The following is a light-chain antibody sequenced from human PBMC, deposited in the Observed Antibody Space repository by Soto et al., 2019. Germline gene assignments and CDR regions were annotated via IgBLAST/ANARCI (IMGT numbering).Light chain of an antibody. J-gene: IGKJ4*01. Sequence: IALTQSPGAMAFSPCGTATLSCSASQTVTSNFLAWYQEKPGQAPRLLIYGASSRATGIPDRFSGSGSGTDFTLTISRLEPDEFAVYYCQQYGSPLTFGGGTKVDIK. CDR3: QQYGSPLT. CDR2: GAS. V-gene: IGKV3-20*01. CDR1: QTVTSNF.